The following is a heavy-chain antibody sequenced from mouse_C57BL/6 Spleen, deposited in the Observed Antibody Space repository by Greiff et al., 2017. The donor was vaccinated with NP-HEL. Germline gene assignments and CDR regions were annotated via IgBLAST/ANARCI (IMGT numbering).Heavy chain of an antibody. V-gene: IGHV1-81*01. D-gene: IGHD1-1*01. CDR3: ARRGITTVVATGGYYFDY. Sequence: VQLQQSGAELARPGASVKLSCKASGYTFTSYGISWVKQRTGQGLEWIGEIYPRSGNTYYNEKFKGKATLTADKSSSTAYMELRSLTSEDSAVYFCARRGITTVVATGGYYFDYWGQGTTLTVSS. J-gene: IGHJ2*01. CDR2: IYPRSGNT. CDR1: GYTFTSYG.